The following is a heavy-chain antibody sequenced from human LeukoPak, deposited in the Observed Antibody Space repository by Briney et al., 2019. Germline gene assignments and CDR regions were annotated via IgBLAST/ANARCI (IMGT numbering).Heavy chain of an antibody. CDR2: INTNTGNP. CDR1: GYSFSSHA. V-gene: IGHV7-4-1*02. CDR3: GRDPRLGIRGYTYGYFDY. D-gene: IGHD5-18*01. J-gene: IGHJ4*02. Sequence: GASVKVSCRTSGYSFSSHAISWVRQAPGQGPEWMGWINTNTGNPTYAQGLTGRYVFSLDTSVSTAYLQISGLKADDTAVYYCGRDPRLGIRGYTYGYFDYWGQGTLVTVSS.